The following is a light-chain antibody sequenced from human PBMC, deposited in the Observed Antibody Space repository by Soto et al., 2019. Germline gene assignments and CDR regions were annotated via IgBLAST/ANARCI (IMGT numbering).Light chain of an antibody. J-gene: IGLJ1*01. Sequence: QSALPQPRSVSGPPGQSITISCTGSTSDVGAYSFASWYQQHPGAAPKLLIHDVNKRPPGVPDRFSASKSGNTASLTISGRQAEDEADYFCCSYAGAYTYVFGSGTKVTVL. CDR2: DVN. V-gene: IGLV2-11*01. CDR3: CSYAGAYTYV. CDR1: TSDVGAYSF.